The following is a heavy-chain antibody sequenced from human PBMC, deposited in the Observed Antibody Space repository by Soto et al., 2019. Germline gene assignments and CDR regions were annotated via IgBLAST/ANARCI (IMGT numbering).Heavy chain of an antibody. V-gene: IGHV1-2*02. J-gene: IGHJ6*03. CDR2: VNPKSGGT. CDR3: AGALGEGAPFYYMDV. Sequence: QVQLLQSGADVKEPGASVKVSCKTSGYTFIGYYIHWVRQAPGQGLEGLGWVNPKSGGTNSAQKFRARVTMTRDTSVNTASMELTRLPPDDTAVYYCAGALGEGAPFYYMDVWGMGTTVTVSS. D-gene: IGHD3-16*01. CDR1: GYTFIGYY.